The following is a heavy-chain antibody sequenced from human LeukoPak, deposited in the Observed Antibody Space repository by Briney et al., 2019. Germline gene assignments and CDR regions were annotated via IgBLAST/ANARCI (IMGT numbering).Heavy chain of an antibody. J-gene: IGHJ4*02. CDR2: ISGSGGST. D-gene: IGHD3-22*01. V-gene: IGHV3-23*01. CDR1: GFTFSSYA. Sequence: GGSLRLSCAASGFTFSSYAMSWVRQTPGKGLEWVSTISGSGGSTHSADSLKGRFAISRDNSKNTLYLQMNSLRAGDTAVYFCAKRGVVIRVILVGFHKEAYYFDSWGQGALVTVSS. CDR3: AKRGVVIRVILVGFHKEAYYFDS.